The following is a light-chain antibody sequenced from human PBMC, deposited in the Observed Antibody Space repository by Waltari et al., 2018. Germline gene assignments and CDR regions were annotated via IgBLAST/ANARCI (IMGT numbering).Light chain of an antibody. Sequence: DIQMTQSPSTLSTSVGDRVTITCRASQSIKSWLAWYQQKPGKAPKLLIYKASSLESGVPSRFSGSESGTEFTLSISGLQPDDFASYHCQQYDTYPWTFGQGTKVEIK. J-gene: IGKJ1*01. CDR1: QSIKSW. V-gene: IGKV1-5*03. CDR2: KAS. CDR3: QQYDTYPWT.